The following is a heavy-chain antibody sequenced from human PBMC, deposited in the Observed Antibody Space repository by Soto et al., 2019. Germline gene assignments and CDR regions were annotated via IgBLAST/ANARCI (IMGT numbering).Heavy chain of an antibody. V-gene: IGHV4-39*01. CDR1: VGSISSSSYY. CDR2: IYYSGST. D-gene: IGHD3-3*02. J-gene: IGHJ6*01. Sequence: SETLSLTCTFSVGSISSSSYYCGWIRQPPWKGLEWIGSIYYSGSTYYNPSLKSRVTISVDTSKNQFSLKLSSVTAADTAVYYCARWHFGMEVWGQGTTVNVSS. CDR3: ARWHFGMEV.